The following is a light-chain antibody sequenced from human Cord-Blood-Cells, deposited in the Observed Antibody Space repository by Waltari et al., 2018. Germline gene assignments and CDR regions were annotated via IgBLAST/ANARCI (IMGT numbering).Light chain of an antibody. J-gene: IGKJ2*01. CDR1: QDISNY. CDR2: DAS. Sequence: IYITQSPSSSSASVGDRVTFTCQASQDISNYLNWYQQKPGKAPKLLIYDASNLETGVPSRFIGSGSGTDFTFTISSLQPEDIATYYCQQYDNLPMYTFGQGTKLEIK. CDR3: QQYDNLPMYT. V-gene: IGKV1-33*01.